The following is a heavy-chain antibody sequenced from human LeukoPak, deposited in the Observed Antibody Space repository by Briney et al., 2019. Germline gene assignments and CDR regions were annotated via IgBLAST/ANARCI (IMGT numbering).Heavy chain of an antibody. CDR2: ISGSGGST. J-gene: IGHJ4*02. CDR1: GFSFNTFA. CDR3: AKDCRGPIDY. V-gene: IGHV3-23*01. D-gene: IGHD2-15*01. Sequence: GGSLRLSCVASGFSFNTFALTWVRQAPGKGLEWVSAISGSGGSTYYADSVKGRFTISRDNSKNTLYLQMNSLRAEDTAVYYCAKDCRGPIDYWGQGTLVTVSS.